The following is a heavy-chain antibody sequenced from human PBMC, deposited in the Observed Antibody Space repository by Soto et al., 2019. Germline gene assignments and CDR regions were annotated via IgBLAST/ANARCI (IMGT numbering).Heavy chain of an antibody. CDR1: GFSLSTSGVG. CDR2: IYWNDDK. CDR3: ARRRGYNWNNPAFDY. Sequence: SGPTLVNPTQTLTLTCTFSGFSLSTSGVGVGWIRQPPGKAREWLALIYWNDDKKYSPSLKSRLGITKDTFRNQVVLTMTNVDPLDTATYYCARRRGYNWNNPAFDYWGQGALVTVSS. D-gene: IGHD1-20*01. V-gene: IGHV2-5*01. J-gene: IGHJ4*02.